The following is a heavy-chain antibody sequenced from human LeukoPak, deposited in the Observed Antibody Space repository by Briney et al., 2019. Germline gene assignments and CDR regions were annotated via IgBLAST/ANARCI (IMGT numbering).Heavy chain of an antibody. V-gene: IGHV1-46*01. J-gene: IGHJ5*02. Sequence: ASVKVFCKASGYTFTNYYIHWVRQAPGQGLECMGIINPSGGSTSYAQKFQGRVTMTRDMSTSTVYMELSSLRSEDTAVYYCARGGVGATTYVWFDPWGQGTLVTVSS. CDR1: GYTFTNYY. D-gene: IGHD1-26*01. CDR3: ARGGVGATTYVWFDP. CDR2: INPSGGST.